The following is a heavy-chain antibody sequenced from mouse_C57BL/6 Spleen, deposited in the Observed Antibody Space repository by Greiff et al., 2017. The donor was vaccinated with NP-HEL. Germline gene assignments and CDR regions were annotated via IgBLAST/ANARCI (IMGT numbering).Heavy chain of an antibody. J-gene: IGHJ4*01. CDR1: GFSLTSYG. V-gene: IGHV2-2*01. CDR3: AREGYYGLYAMDY. D-gene: IGHD2-1*01. CDR2: IWSGGST. Sequence: VQLQESGPGLVQPSQSLSITCTVSGFSLTSYGVHWVRQSPGKGLEWLGVIWSGGSTDYNAAFISRLSISKDNSKSQVFFKMNSLQADDTAIYYCAREGYYGLYAMDYWGQGTSVTVSS.